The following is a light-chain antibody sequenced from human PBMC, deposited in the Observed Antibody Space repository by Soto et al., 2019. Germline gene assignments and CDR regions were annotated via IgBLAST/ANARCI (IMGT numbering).Light chain of an antibody. V-gene: IGKV1-8*01. J-gene: IGKJ4*01. Sequence: AIRMTQSPSSFSASTGDRVTITCRASQGISSYLAWYQQKPGKAPKLLIYAASTLQSGVPSRFSGSGSGTDFTLTISCLQSVDFATYYCQQYYSYLALTFGGGTKVEIK. CDR2: AAS. CDR3: QQYYSYLALT. CDR1: QGISSY.